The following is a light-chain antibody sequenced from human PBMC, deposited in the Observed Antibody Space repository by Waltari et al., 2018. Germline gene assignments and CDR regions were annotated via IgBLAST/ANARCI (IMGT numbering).Light chain of an antibody. V-gene: IGKV3-20*01. CDR2: DAS. CDR1: QSVSRW. J-gene: IGKJ1*01. Sequence: EIVLTQSPGTLSLSPGERATLSCRASQSVSRWLAWYQQIPGQAPRLLIYDASTRATDISDRFSGSGSGTDLSLTISRLEPEDCAVYYCQKYGTLPATFGQGTKEEIK. CDR3: QKYGTLPAT.